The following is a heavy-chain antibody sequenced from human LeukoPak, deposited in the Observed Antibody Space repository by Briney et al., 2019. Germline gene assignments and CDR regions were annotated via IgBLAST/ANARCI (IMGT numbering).Heavy chain of an antibody. CDR2: INSDGRST. J-gene: IGHJ6*02. Sequence: GGSLRLSCAASGFTFSSYGMHWVRQAPGRGLVWVSRINSDGRSTTYADSVKGRSTISRDNAKNTLHLQMNSLRAEDTAVYYCARGNYYGMDVWGQGTTVTVSS. V-gene: IGHV3-74*01. CDR3: ARGNYYGMDV. CDR1: GFTFSSYG.